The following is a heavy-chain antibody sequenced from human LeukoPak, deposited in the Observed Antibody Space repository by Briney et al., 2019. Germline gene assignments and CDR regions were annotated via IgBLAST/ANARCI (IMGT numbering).Heavy chain of an antibody. CDR3: ARSPITIFGVVIIHYGMDV. Sequence: SETLSLTCTVSGGSISSGGYYWSWIRQHPGKGLEWIGYIYYSGSTYYNPSLKSRVTISVDTSKNQFSLKLSSVTAADTAVYYCARSPITIFGVVIIHYGMDVWGQGTTVTVSS. J-gene: IGHJ6*02. CDR1: GGSISSGGYY. D-gene: IGHD3-3*01. V-gene: IGHV4-31*03. CDR2: IYYSGST.